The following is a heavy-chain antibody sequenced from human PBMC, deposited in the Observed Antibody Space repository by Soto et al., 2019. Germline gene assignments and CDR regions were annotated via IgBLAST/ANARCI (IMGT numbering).Heavy chain of an antibody. CDR3: ARDLWAEDTAMPRDY. CDR1: GFTFSSYA. Sequence: PGGSLRLSCAASGFTFSSYAMHWVRQAPGKGLEWVAVISYDGSNKYYADSVKGRFTISRDNSKNTLYLQMNSLRAEDTAVYYCARDLWAEDTAMPRDYWGQGTLVTVSS. D-gene: IGHD5-18*01. CDR2: ISYDGSNK. V-gene: IGHV3-30-3*01. J-gene: IGHJ4*02.